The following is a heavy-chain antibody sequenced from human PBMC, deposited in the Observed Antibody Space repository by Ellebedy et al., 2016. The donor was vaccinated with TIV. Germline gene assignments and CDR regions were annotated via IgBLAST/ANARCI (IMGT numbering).Heavy chain of an antibody. CDR2: ISGSSSYI. V-gene: IGHV3-21*01. D-gene: IGHD3-22*01. J-gene: IGHJ6*02. Sequence: GESLKISCAATGFTFSTYSMNWVRQAPGKGLEWVSSISGSSSYIYYADSVKGRFTISRDNAKNSLFLQMNSLRAEDTAVYYCARVEVDDSTAYPYYYYYYGKDVWGQGTTVTVSS. CDR1: GFTFSTYS. CDR3: ARVEVDDSTAYPYYYYYYGKDV.